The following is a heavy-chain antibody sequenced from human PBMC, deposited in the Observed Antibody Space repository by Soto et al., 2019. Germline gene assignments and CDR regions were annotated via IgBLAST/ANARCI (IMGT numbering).Heavy chain of an antibody. D-gene: IGHD6-13*01. J-gene: IGHJ6*02. CDR2: ISYDGSNK. Sequence: QVQLVESGGGVVQPGRSLRLSCAASGFTFSSYAMHWVRQAPGKVLEWVAVISYDGSNKYYADSVKGRFIISSDNAKNTLYLQMNSLRAEDTAVYYCARDWSAAAGTRYYYYGMDVWGQGTTVTVSS. CDR3: ARDWSAAAGTRYYYYGMDV. CDR1: GFTFSSYA. V-gene: IGHV3-30-3*01.